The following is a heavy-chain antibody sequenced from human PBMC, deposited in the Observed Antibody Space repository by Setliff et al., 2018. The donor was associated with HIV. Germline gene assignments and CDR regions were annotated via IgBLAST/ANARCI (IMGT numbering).Heavy chain of an antibody. J-gene: IGHJ3*02. CDR1: GYPISSGYY. CDR3: ARYQCINFACVGFDI. Sequence: PSETLSLTCTVSGYPISSGYYWGWIRQPPGKGLEWIGSIYHSGTTYYNPSLKSRVTISVDTSKNQFSLKLSSATAADTAVYYCARYQCINFACVGFDIWGQGTVVTVSS. V-gene: IGHV4-38-2*02. D-gene: IGHD3-9*01. CDR2: IYHSGTT.